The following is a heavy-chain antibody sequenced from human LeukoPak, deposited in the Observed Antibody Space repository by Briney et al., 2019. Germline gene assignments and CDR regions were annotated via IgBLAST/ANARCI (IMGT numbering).Heavy chain of an antibody. J-gene: IGHJ4*02. CDR3: ASGRGRYYDSSGYIGY. Sequence: SETLSLTCTVSGGSISSYYWSWIRQPPGKGLEWICYIYYSGSTNYNPSLKSRVTISVDTSKYQFSLKLSSVTAADPAVYYCASGRGRYYDSSGYIGYWGQGTRVTVSS. CDR2: IYYSGST. D-gene: IGHD3-22*01. V-gene: IGHV4-59*01. CDR1: GGSISSYY.